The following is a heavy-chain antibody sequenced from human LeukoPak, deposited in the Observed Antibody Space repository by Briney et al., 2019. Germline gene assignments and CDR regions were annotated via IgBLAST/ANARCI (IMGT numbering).Heavy chain of an antibody. V-gene: IGHV4-59*01. CDR1: GGSISSYY. J-gene: IGHJ4*02. CDR3: ARGGGVTYYDSTGYLWYFDY. Sequence: PSETLSLTCTVSGGSISSYYWSWIRQPPGKGLEWIGYIYYSGGTNYNPSLKSRVTVSVDTSKNQFSLKLSSVTAADTAVYYCARGGGVTYYDSTGYLWYFDYWGQGTLVTVSS. CDR2: IYYSGGT. D-gene: IGHD3-22*01.